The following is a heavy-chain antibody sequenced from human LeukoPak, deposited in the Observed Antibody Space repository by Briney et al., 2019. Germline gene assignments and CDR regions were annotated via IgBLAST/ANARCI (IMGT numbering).Heavy chain of an antibody. CDR2: INHRGST. V-gene: IGHV4-34*01. D-gene: IGHD1-14*01. Sequence: SETLSLTCAVYGGSFSGYYWSWIRQPPGKGLEWIGEINHRGSTNYNPSLKSRVTISVDTSKNQFSLKLSSVTAADTAVYYCARGRNTYYYYMDVWGKGTTVTVSS. J-gene: IGHJ6*03. CDR1: GGSFSGYY. CDR3: ARGRNTYYYYMDV.